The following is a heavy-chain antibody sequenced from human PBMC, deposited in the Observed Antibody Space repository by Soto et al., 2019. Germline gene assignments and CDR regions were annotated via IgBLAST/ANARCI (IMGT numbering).Heavy chain of an antibody. J-gene: IGHJ4*02. D-gene: IGHD6-13*01. Sequence: GGSLRLSCAASGFTFSSYAMSWVRQTPGKGLEWVSTLSGSGGTTYYADSVKGRFTISRDNSKNTLYLQMNSLRAEDTAVYYCARDGQQQLSDYFDYWGQGTLVTVSS. CDR2: LSGSGGTT. CDR1: GFTFSSYA. CDR3: ARDGQQQLSDYFDY. V-gene: IGHV3-23*01.